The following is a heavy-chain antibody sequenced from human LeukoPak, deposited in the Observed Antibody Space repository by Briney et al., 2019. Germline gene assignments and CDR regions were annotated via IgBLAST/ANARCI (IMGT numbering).Heavy chain of an antibody. Sequence: SETLSLTCTVSGGSISSYYWSWIRQPPGKGLEWIGYIYYIGSTDYNPSLKSRVIISVDTSKNQLSLKMRSVTAADTAVYYCARHARKRLTSNWDYWGQGSLVTVSS. J-gene: IGHJ4*02. D-gene: IGHD1-1*01. CDR3: ARHARKRLTSNWDY. CDR2: IYYIGST. V-gene: IGHV4-59*08. CDR1: GGSISSYY.